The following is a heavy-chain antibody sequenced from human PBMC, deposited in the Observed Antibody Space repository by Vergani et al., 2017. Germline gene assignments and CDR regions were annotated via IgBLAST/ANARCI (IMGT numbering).Heavy chain of an antibody. CDR2: ISTTSDTI. D-gene: IGHD6-19*01. V-gene: IGHV3-48*01. CDR1: GFTFSSCS. Sequence: DVQLVESGGGLVQPGGSLRLSCAASGFTFSSCSMNWVRQAPGKGLEWISYISTTSDTIYYADSVRGRFTISRDNAKNSLYLEMNSLRVEDTAVYFCARSLVAGKGGYWGQGTRVAVSS. J-gene: IGHJ4*02. CDR3: ARSLVAGKGGY.